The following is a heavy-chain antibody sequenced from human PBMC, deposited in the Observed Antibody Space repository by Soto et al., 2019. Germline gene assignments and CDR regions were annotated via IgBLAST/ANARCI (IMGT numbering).Heavy chain of an antibody. CDR2: INHSGST. D-gene: IGHD2-2*01. V-gene: IGHV4-34*01. J-gene: IGHJ5*02. Sequence: PSETLSLTCAVYGGFFSGYYWSWFLQPPGKWLEWIGEINHSGSTNYNPSLKSRVTISVDTSKNQFSLKLSSVTAADTAVYFGARRNANYALNWFDPWGQGTLFTVSS. CDR1: GGFFSGYY. CDR3: ARRNANYALNWFDP.